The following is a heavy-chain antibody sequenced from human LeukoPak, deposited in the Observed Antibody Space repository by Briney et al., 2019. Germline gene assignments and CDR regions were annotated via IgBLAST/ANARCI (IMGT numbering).Heavy chain of an antibody. V-gene: IGHV3-21*01. CDR1: GFTFSSYS. J-gene: IGHJ3*02. Sequence: GGSLRLSCAASGFTFSSYSMNWVRQAPGKGLEWVSSISTSSSYIYYADSVKGRFTISRDNAKNSLYLQMNSLRAEDTAVYYCARVWSSSSYDAFDIWGQGTMVTVSS. CDR3: ARVWSSSSYDAFDI. CDR2: ISTSSSYI. D-gene: IGHD6-13*01.